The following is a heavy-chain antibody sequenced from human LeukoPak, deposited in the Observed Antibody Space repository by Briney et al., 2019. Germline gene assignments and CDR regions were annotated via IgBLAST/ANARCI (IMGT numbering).Heavy chain of an antibody. CDR2: INPNSGGT. J-gene: IGHJ6*03. V-gene: IGHV1-2*02. D-gene: IGHD6-13*01. CDR3: AKAAAGSQHSYYYYYYLDV. Sequence: ASVKVSCKASGYTFTGYYMHWVRQAPGQGLEWMGWINPNSGGTNYAQKFQGRVTMTRDTSISTAYMELSRLRSDDTAVYYCAKAAAGSQHSYYYYYYLDVWGTGTTVTISS. CDR1: GYTFTGYY.